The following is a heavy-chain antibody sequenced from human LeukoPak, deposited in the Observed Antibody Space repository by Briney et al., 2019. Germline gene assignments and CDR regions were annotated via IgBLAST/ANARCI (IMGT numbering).Heavy chain of an antibody. Sequence: PSETLRLTCTVSGGSISSSSYRWGWIRQPPGKGLEWIGSIYNSETFYNPSLKSRVTISVDTSKNQISLKLSSVTAADTAVYYCARHRYFGSNFGDSWGQGILVTVSS. CDR2: IYNSET. V-gene: IGHV4-39*01. D-gene: IGHD4-23*01. CDR1: GGSISSSSYR. J-gene: IGHJ4*02. CDR3: ARHRYFGSNFGDS.